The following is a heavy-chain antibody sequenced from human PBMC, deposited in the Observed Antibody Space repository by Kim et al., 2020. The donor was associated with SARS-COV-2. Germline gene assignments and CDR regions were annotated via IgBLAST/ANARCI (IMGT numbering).Heavy chain of an antibody. CDR3: TSPVLGAEINAFDI. CDR2: IYSGTT. J-gene: IGHJ3*02. Sequence: SETLSLTCTVSGSSMTDSGYYYWGWIRQPPGKGLEYIWIIYSGTTYYNPSLKRRVTISEDTSKNQFYLHVSSVTAADTAMYYCTSPVLGAEINAFDIGGQGTMVTVS. CDR1: GSSMTDSGYYY. D-gene: IGHD3-10*02. V-gene: IGHV4-39*01.